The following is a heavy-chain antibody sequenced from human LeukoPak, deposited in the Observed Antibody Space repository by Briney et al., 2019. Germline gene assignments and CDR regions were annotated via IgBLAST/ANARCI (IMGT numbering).Heavy chain of an antibody. Sequence: GASVKVSCKASGCTFTGFYIHWVRQAPRQGLEWMGWIYSDSGDTNYAQKFQGWVTMTRDTSISTAYMELSRLTSDDTAVYYCARSAGSAFFDYWGQGTLVTVSS. CDR1: GCTFTGFY. V-gene: IGHV1-2*04. CDR2: IYSDSGDT. D-gene: IGHD2-15*01. CDR3: ARSAGSAFFDY. J-gene: IGHJ4*02.